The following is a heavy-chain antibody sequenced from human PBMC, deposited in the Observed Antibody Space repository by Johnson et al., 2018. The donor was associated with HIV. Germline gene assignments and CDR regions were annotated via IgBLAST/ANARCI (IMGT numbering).Heavy chain of an antibody. V-gene: IGHV3-7*01. Sequence: VQLVESGGGVVQPGRSLRLSCAASGFTFSSYGMHWVRQAPGKGLELVANIKEDGREKYYVDSVKGRFTISRDNAQNSLYLQMNSLTAEDTGVYYCVRWVRAFGRDFDIWGQGTMVTVSS. CDR1: GFTFSSYG. CDR3: VRWVRAFGRDFDI. D-gene: IGHD3-10*01. J-gene: IGHJ3*02. CDR2: IKEDGREK.